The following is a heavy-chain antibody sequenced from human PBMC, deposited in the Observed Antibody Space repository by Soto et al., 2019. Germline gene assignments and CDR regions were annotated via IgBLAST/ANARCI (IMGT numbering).Heavy chain of an antibody. CDR2: MSHDETIK. Sequence: QLQLVESGGGVVQPGTSLRLSCAASGFIFSSYGMHWVRQAPGKGLEWVAVMSHDETIKSYGDSVKGRFTIFRDNSENTLYLQMNSLRGEDTAIYYCANLPRGGWHHYYYGMDVWGRGTTVIVSS. CDR1: GFIFSSYG. D-gene: IGHD6-19*01. CDR3: ANLPRGGWHHYYYGMDV. J-gene: IGHJ6*02. V-gene: IGHV3-30*18.